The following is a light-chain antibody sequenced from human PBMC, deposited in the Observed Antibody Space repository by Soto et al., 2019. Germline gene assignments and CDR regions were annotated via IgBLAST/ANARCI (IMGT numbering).Light chain of an antibody. CDR1: QSVSSSY. CDR3: QQYGGSPTWT. J-gene: IGKJ1*01. Sequence: EIVLTQAPGTLSKCTGERATLSCRASQSVSSSYLAWYQQKPGQAPRLLMYGVSSRATGIPDRFSGSGSGTEFTLTISRLEPEDFAVYYCQQYGGSPTWTFGQGTKV. V-gene: IGKV3-20*01. CDR2: GVS.